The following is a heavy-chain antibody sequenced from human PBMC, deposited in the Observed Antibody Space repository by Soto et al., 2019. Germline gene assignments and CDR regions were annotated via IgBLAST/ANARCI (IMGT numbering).Heavy chain of an antibody. D-gene: IGHD3-22*01. CDR2: ISSDGNNK. CDR1: GFTFSTDA. V-gene: IGHV3-30*03. CDR3: AIDWGVYDGSVDFSEYFDY. Sequence: VQLVQSGGGVVQPGGSLRLSCVASGFTFSTDAMHWVRQAPGKGLEWVSAISSDGNNKDYGDSVKGRFTISRDNSKNTLYLQMNSLRAEDTAVYYGAIDWGVYDGSVDFSEYFDYWGQGTLVTVSS. J-gene: IGHJ4*02.